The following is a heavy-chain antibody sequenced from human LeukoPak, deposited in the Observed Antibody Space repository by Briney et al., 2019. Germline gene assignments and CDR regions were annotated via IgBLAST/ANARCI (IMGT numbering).Heavy chain of an antibody. CDR3: AKGGCSSTSCYVDSYIDY. CDR1: GFTFSSYW. J-gene: IGHJ4*02. CDR2: INHNGNVN. V-gene: IGHV3-7*03. D-gene: IGHD2-2*01. Sequence: GGSLRLSCAASGFTFSSYWMNWARQAPGKGLEWVASINHNGNVNYYVDSVKGRFTISRDNSKNTLHLQMNSLRAEDTAVYFCAKGGCSSTSCYVDSYIDYWGQGTLVTASS.